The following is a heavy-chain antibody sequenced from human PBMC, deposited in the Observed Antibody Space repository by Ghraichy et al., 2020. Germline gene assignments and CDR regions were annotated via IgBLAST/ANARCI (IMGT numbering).Heavy chain of an antibody. Sequence: SETLSLTCAVSGYSISSGYYWGWIRQPTGKGLEWIGSIYHSGSTYYNPSLKSRVTISVDTSKNQFSLKLSSVTAADTAVYYCARPVEDWDCSSTSCYNAFDIWGQGTMVTVSS. J-gene: IGHJ3*02. D-gene: IGHD2-2*02. CDR1: GYSISSGYY. CDR3: ARPVEDWDCSSTSCYNAFDI. V-gene: IGHV4-38-2*01. CDR2: IYHSGST.